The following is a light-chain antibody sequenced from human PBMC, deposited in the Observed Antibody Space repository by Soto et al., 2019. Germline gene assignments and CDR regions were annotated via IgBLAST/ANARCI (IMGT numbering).Light chain of an antibody. CDR1: SSDVGSYNL. CDR2: EGS. J-gene: IGLJ1*01. V-gene: IGLV2-23*01. Sequence: QSVPTQPASVSGSPGQSITISCTGTSSDVGSYNLVSWYQQHPGKAPKLMIYEGSKRPSGVSNRFSGSKSGNTASLTISGLQAEDEADYYCCSYAGSSSLCVFGTGTKVTVL. CDR3: CSYAGSSSLCV.